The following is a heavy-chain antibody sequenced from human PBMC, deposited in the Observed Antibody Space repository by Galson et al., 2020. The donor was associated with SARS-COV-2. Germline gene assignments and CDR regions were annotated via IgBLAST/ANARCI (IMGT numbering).Heavy chain of an antibody. V-gene: IGHV4-59*01. CDR3: ARALDYGDSEGWYFDL. J-gene: IGHJ2*01. D-gene: IGHD4-17*01. CDR1: GGSISSYY. Sequence: SETLSLTCTVSGGSISSYYWSWIRQPPGKGLEWIGYIYYSGSTNYNPSLKSRVTISVDTSKNQFSLKLSSVTAADTAVYYCARALDYGDSEGWYFDLWGRGTLVTVSS. CDR2: IYYSGST.